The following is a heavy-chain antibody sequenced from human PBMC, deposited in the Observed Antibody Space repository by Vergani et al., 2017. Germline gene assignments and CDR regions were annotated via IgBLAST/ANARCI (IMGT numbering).Heavy chain of an antibody. CDR2: INPNNGGT. CDR3: ARPHCSGGSCYWFDP. J-gene: IGHJ5*02. Sequence: QVQLVQSGAEVKKPGASVKVSCKASGYTFTGYYMHWVRQAPGQGLEWMGWINPNNGGTNYAQKFQGRVTMTRDTSISTAYMELSRLRSDDTAVYYCARPHCSGGSCYWFDPWGQGTLVTVSS. V-gene: IGHV1-2*02. CDR1: GYTFTGYY. D-gene: IGHD2-15*01.